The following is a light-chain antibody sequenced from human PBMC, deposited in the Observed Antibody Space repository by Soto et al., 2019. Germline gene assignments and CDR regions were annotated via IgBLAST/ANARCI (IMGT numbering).Light chain of an antibody. CDR3: QQLNSYLIT. V-gene: IGKV1-9*01. J-gene: IGKJ5*01. CDR1: QGISSY. Sequence: IQLTQSPSSLSASVGDRVTITCRASQGISSYLAWYQQKPGKAPKLLIYAASTLQGGVPSRFSGSGSGTDATITISSLQPEDFATYYCQQLNSYLITFGQGTRLEIK. CDR2: AAS.